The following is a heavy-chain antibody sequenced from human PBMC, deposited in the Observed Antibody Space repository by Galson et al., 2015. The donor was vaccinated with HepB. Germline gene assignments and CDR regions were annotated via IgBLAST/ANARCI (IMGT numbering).Heavy chain of an antibody. J-gene: IGHJ2*01. D-gene: IGHD6-13*01. V-gene: IGHV4-39*02. CDR1: GGSISTSTYY. Sequence: SETLSLTCTVSGGSISTSTYYWAWIRQPPGKGLEWIGSMYDSGSTLYKPSLKSRVTISVDTSKNQFSLNLSSVTAADTAVYYCARDLTGYSSTWRRYWFFDLWGRGTLVTVSS. CDR2: MYDSGST. CDR3: ARDLTGYSSTWRRYWFFDL.